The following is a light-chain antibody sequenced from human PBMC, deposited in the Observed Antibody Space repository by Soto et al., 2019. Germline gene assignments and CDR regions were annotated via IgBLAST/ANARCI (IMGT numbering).Light chain of an antibody. CDR2: EVS. J-gene: IGLJ2*01. V-gene: IGLV2-23*02. Sequence: QSALTQPASVSGSPGQSITISCTGTSSDVGSYNLVSWYQQHPGKAPKLMIYEVSKRPSGVSNRFSGSKSGNTASLTISGLQAEDGADYYCCSYAGSSTYVLFGGGTKLTVL. CDR3: CSYAGSSTYVL. CDR1: SSDVGSYNL.